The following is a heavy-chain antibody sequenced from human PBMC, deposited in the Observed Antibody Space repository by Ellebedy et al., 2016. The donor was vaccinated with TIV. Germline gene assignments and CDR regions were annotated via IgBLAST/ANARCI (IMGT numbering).Heavy chain of an antibody. CDR1: GGSFSGYY. J-gene: IGHJ5*02. D-gene: IGHD1-26*01. Sequence: MPSETLSLTCAVYGGSFSGYYWSWIRQPPGKGRAWIGEINHSGGTNYNASLKSRVTISVDTSKTQFSLNLSAVTAADTAVYYWARGWRVGATMRMYWFDPWGQGTLVTVSS. V-gene: IGHV4-34*01. CDR2: INHSGGT. CDR3: ARGWRVGATMRMYWFDP.